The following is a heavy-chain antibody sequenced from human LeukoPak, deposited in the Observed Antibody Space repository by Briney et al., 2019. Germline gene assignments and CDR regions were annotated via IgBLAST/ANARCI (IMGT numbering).Heavy chain of an antibody. CDR2: IQYDGNNK. V-gene: IGHV3-30*02. Sequence: PGGSLRLSCAASGFTFSAYGMHWFRQAPGKGLEWVAFIQYDGNNKFYADSIEGRFTISRDNSKNTMYLHLNSLRPEDTAVYYCAGYSHYWGQGTLVTVSS. CDR1: GFTFSAYG. D-gene: IGHD1-26*01. CDR3: AGYSHY. J-gene: IGHJ4*02.